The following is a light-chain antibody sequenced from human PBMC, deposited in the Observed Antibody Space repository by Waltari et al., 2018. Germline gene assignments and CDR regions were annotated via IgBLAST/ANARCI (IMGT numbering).Light chain of an antibody. Sequence: QSALTQPASVSGSPGQSITISCTGTSNDIGGYNYVSWYQQHPGKAPKLIIYDVTTRPSGVSDRFSASKSANTASLTISGLQSEDEADYYCSSYSSSTTLGLFGGGTKLTVL. J-gene: IGLJ2*01. CDR3: SSYSSSTTLGL. V-gene: IGLV2-14*03. CDR1: SNDIGGYNY. CDR2: DVT.